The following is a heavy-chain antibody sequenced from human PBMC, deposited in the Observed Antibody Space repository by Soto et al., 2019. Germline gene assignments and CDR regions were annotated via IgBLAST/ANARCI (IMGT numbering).Heavy chain of an antibody. Sequence: GESLKISCKGSGYSFTIYWIGWVRQMPGKGLEWMGIIYPGDSDTRYSPSFQGQVTISADKSISTAYLQWSSLKASDTAMYYCARIPRRGSPSGSGMDVCRQGTTVTVCS. CDR3: ARIPRRGSPSGSGMDV. V-gene: IGHV5-51*01. CDR1: GYSFTIYW. D-gene: IGHD1-26*01. J-gene: IGHJ6*02. CDR2: IYPGDSDT.